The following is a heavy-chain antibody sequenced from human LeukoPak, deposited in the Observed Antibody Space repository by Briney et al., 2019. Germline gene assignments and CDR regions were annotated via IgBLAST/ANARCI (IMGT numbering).Heavy chain of an antibody. J-gene: IGHJ4*02. CDR1: DGPFSGYY. CDR2: ISQRGSP. V-gene: IGHV4-34*01. CDR3: AALSGYNWNYVSFDY. Sequence: SETLSLTCAVHDGPFSGYYWSWIRQPPGKGLEWIGEISQRGSPNYNPSLKSRVTISINTSKKQFSVEPSSVTAADTAVYYCAALSGYNWNYVSFDYWGQGTLVTVSS. D-gene: IGHD1-7*01.